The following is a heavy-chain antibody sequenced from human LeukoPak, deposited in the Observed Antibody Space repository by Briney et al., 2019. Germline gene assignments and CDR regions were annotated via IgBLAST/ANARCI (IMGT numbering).Heavy chain of an antibody. V-gene: IGHV4-59*01. CDR2: IYYSGST. J-gene: IGHJ6*02. CDR3: ASLRAPYGMDV. Sequence: SETLSLTCAVPGGSISSYYWSWIRQPPGKGLEWVGYIYYSGSTNYTPSLKSRVTISVDTSKNQFSLKLSSVTAADTAVYYCASLRAPYGMDVWGQGTTVTVSS. CDR1: GGSISSYY.